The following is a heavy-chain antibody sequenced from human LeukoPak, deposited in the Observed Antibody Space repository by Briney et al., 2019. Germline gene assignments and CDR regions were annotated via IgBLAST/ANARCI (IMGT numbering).Heavy chain of an antibody. CDR3: AKWKYSNSGIDDY. V-gene: IGHV3-23*01. J-gene: IGHJ4*02. CDR2: ISGSGDNT. D-gene: IGHD6-6*01. Sequence: PGGSLRLSCVASGVTLSNYAMSWARQAPGKGLEWVSVISGSGDNTYYADSVKGRFTISRDNSKNMLYLQMNSLRAEDTAVYYCAKWKYSNSGIDDYWSQGTLVTVSS. CDR1: GVTLSNYA.